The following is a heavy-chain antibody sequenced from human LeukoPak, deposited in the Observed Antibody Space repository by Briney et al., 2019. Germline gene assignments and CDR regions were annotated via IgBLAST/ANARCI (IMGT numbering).Heavy chain of an antibody. CDR1: GGSISSYY. J-gene: IGHJ5*02. CDR2: IYYSGST. CDR3: ARDKAAAGHNWFDP. D-gene: IGHD6-13*01. Sequence: SETLSLTCTVSGGSISSYYLSWIRQPPGKGLGWIGYIYYSGSTNYNPSLKSRVTISVDTSKNQFSLKLSSVTAADTAVYYCARDKAAAGHNWFDPWGQGTLVTVSS. V-gene: IGHV4-59*01.